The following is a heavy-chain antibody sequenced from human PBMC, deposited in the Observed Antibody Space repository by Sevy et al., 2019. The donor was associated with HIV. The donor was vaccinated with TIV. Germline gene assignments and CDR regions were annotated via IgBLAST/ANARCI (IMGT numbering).Heavy chain of an antibody. CDR1: GFTFSSYA. D-gene: IGHD1-1*01. CDR2: ISYDGRNI. Sequence: GGSLRLSCAASGFTFSSYAMHWVRQAPGKGLEWVAVISYDGRNIYYADSVKGRFTISRDNFQNSLFLQMNSLRPEDTAVYYCALERLSSDVAEYFQNWGQGTLVTVSS. V-gene: IGHV3-30*04. J-gene: IGHJ1*01. CDR3: ALERLSSDVAEYFQN.